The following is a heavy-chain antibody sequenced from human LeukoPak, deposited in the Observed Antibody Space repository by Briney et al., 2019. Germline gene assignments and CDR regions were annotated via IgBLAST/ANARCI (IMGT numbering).Heavy chain of an antibody. CDR1: GFTFSSYG. Sequence: GGSLRLSCAASGFTFSSYGMHWVRQAPGKGLEWVAFIRYDGSNKYYADSVKGRFTISRDNAKNTLYLQMNSLRAEDRAVYYCARSRKGIAVADKEDAFDIWGQGTMVTVSS. CDR3: ARSRKGIAVADKEDAFDI. CDR2: IRYDGSNK. J-gene: IGHJ3*02. V-gene: IGHV3-30*02. D-gene: IGHD6-19*01.